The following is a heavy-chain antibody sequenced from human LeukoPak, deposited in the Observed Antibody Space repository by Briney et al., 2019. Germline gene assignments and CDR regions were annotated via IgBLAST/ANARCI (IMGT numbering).Heavy chain of an antibody. Sequence: GGSLRLSCAASGFTFSSYAMCWARQAPGKGLEWVSGISGSGGSTYYADSVKGRFTISRDNSKNTQYLQMSSLRDEDTAVYYCAKCLYSSGWYYFDYWGQGTLVTVSS. CDR2: ISGSGGST. D-gene: IGHD6-19*01. V-gene: IGHV3-23*01. CDR3: AKCLYSSGWYYFDY. J-gene: IGHJ4*02. CDR1: GFTFSSYA.